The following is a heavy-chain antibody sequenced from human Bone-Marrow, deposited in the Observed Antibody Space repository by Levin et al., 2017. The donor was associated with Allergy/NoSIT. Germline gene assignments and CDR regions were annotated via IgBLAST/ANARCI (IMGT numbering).Heavy chain of an antibody. V-gene: IGHV1-69*08. D-gene: IGHD3-10*01. CDR2: VIPIFDTP. CDR1: GGSISTFT. J-gene: IGHJ5*02. Sequence: SVKVSCKASGGSISTFTVSWVRQAPGQGLEWMGRVIPIFDTPNYAQKFQGRVTITADKSTNTAYMEPNSLTSADTAVYYCARGITEWFGELFNPWGQGTLVTVSS. CDR3: ARGITEWFGELFNP.